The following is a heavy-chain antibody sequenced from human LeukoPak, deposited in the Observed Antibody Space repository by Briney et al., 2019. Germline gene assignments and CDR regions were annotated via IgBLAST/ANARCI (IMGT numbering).Heavy chain of an antibody. CDR3: GENGGYSGYDFDY. V-gene: IGHV3-53*01. CDR1: GFTVSSNY. D-gene: IGHD5-12*01. J-gene: IGHJ4*02. Sequence: GGSLRLSCAASGFTVSSNYMSWVRKAPGKRLEWVSVIYSGGSTYYADSVKGRFTISRANSKNTLYLQMNSLRAEDTAVYYCGENGGYSGYDFDYWGQGTLVTVSS. CDR2: IYSGGST.